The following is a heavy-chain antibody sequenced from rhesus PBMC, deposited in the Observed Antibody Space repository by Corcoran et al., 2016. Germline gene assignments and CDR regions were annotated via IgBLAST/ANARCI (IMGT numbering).Heavy chain of an antibody. J-gene: IGHJ4*01. Sequence: QVTLKESGPALVKPTQTLTLTCTFSGFSISTSGMGVGWIRQPPGKAREWLALIYWDDDKYYSTSLKSRLTISKDTSKNQVVLTMTNMDPVDTATYYCARGYSYSYGFDYWGQGVLVTVSS. CDR1: GFSISTSGMG. CDR3: ARGYSYSYGFDY. D-gene: IGHD5-12*01. CDR2: IYWDDDK. V-gene: IGHV2-174*01.